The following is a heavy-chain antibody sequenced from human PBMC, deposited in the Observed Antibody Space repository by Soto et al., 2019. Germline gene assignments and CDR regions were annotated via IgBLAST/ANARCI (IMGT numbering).Heavy chain of an antibody. CDR2: IIPIFGTA. D-gene: IGHD3-22*01. CDR1: GGTFSSYA. Sequence: QVQLVQSGAEVKKPGSSVKVSCKASGGTFSSYAISWVRQAPGQGLEWMGGIIPIFGTANHAQKFQGRVTITADKSTSTAYMELSSLRSEDTAVYYCARASSYDSSGYTYSGVDYWGQGTLVTVSS. V-gene: IGHV1-69*06. J-gene: IGHJ4*02. CDR3: ARASSYDSSGYTYSGVDY.